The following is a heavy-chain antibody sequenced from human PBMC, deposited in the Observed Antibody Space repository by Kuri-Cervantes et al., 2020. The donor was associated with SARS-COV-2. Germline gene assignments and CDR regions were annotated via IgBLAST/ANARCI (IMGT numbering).Heavy chain of an antibody. CDR2: IIPIFGTA. V-gene: IGHV1-69*01. CDR1: GGTLSSYA. Sequence: GGSLRLSCKASGGTLSSYAISCVRQAPGQGLEWMGGIIPIFGTANYAQKFQGRVTITADESTSTAYMELSSLRSENTSVYYCARARNGNYLNDPDYWGQGTLVTVSS. D-gene: IGHD4-17*01. J-gene: IGHJ4*02. CDR3: ARARNGNYLNDPDY.